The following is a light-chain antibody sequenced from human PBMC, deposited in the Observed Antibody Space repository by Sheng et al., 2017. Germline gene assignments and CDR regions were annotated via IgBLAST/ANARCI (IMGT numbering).Light chain of an antibody. V-gene: IGKV3-11*01. Sequence: DIVLTQSPATLSLSPGERATLSCRASHTVVKYLAWYQQKPGQAPRLLIYETSNRATGIPTRFSGSGSGTDFTLTISSLEPEDSAVYYCQQRSTWLTFGGGTKVEI. CDR3: QQRSTWLT. J-gene: IGKJ4*01. CDR1: HTVVKY. CDR2: ETS.